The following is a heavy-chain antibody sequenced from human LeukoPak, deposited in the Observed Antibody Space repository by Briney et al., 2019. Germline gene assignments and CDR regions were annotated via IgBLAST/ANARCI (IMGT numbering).Heavy chain of an antibody. Sequence: PGGSLRLSCAASGFIFEDYSMSSLRQAPGKGLEWVSIIYSAGSTYYEDSVKSRFTISRDNSKNTLYLQINSLRAEDTAVYYCAKGHCTNGICWLDWGQGTLVTASS. CDR3: AKGHCTNGICWLD. CDR1: GFIFEDYS. V-gene: IGHV3-53*01. D-gene: IGHD2-8*01. J-gene: IGHJ4*02. CDR2: IYSAGST.